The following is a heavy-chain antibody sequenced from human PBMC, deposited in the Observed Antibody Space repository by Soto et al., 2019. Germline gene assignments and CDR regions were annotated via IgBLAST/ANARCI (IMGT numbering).Heavy chain of an antibody. CDR1: GGSISSSSYY. J-gene: IGHJ4*02. D-gene: IGHD6-13*01. V-gene: IGHV4-39*01. CDR3: ARVGKTRPGYSSRDFDY. Sequence: QLQLQESGPGLVKPSETLSLTCTVSGGSISSSSYYWGWIRQPPGKGLEWIGSIYYSGSTYYNPSLKSRVTISEDTSKNQFSLKLSSVTAADTAVYYCARVGKTRPGYSSRDFDYWGQGTLVTVSS. CDR2: IYYSGST.